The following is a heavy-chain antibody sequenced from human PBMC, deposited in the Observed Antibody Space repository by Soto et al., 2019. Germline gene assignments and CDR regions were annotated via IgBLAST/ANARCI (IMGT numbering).Heavy chain of an antibody. CDR2: IRSKANGYTT. D-gene: IGHD6-19*01. V-gene: IGHV3-73*01. Sequence: EVQLVESGGGLVQPGGSLKLSCATSGFTFSDSTIHWVRRASGKGLEWVGRIRSKANGYTTEYAASVKGKFTISRDDTKNTAYLQMNSLKTEDTAVYFCTSFRHAVAGTENFDYWGQGTLVTASS. CDR3: TSFRHAVAGTENFDY. J-gene: IGHJ4*02. CDR1: GFTFSDST.